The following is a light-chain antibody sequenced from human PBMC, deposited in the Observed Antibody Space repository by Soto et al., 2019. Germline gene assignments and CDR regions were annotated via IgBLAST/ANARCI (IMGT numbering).Light chain of an antibody. CDR3: QQYNNWPPLT. V-gene: IGKV3-15*01. CDR1: QSVSSN. J-gene: IGKJ4*01. CDR2: GAS. Sequence: EIVMTQSPATLSVSPGERATLSCRASQSVSSNLAWYQQKPGQAPRLLVYGASSRATGIPARFSGSGSGAEFTLTISSLQSGDFAVYYCQQYNNWPPLTFGGGTRWISN.